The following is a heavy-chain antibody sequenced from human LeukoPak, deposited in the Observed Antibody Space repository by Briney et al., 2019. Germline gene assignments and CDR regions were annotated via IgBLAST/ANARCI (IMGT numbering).Heavy chain of an antibody. CDR2: INHSAST. D-gene: IGHD3-22*01. CDR3: ASQDSSGYWTDY. J-gene: IGHJ4*02. CDR1: GGSFSGYY. Sequence: PSETRSLACAVDGGSFSGYYWSWIRQPPGKGLEWIGEINHSASTNYNPSLKSRVTISVDTSKNQFSLKLSSVTAADTAVYYCASQDSSGYWTDYWGQGTLVTVSS. V-gene: IGHV4-34*01.